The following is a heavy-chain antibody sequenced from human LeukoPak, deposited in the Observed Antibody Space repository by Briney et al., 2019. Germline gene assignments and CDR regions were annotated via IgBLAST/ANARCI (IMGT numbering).Heavy chain of an antibody. Sequence: PGGSLRLSCAASGFTFSSFAMSWVRQAPGKGLEWVSSISVSGGSTYYADSVKGRFTISRDNSKNTLYLQMNSLRAEDTAVYYCAKDRRPGIAVAGTGWYFDLWGRGTLVTVSS. CDR3: AKDRRPGIAVAGTGWYFDL. J-gene: IGHJ2*01. CDR2: ISVSGGST. CDR1: GFTFSSFA. D-gene: IGHD6-19*01. V-gene: IGHV3-23*01.